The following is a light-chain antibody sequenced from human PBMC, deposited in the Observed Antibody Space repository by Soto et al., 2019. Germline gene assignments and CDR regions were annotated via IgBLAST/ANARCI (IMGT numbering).Light chain of an antibody. Sequence: DIQMTQSPSTLSASVGDRVTITCRASHSISSWLAWYQQKPGKAPKLLIYKASSLESRVPSRFSGSGSGTEFTLTISSLQPDDFATYYCQQYNSYWTFGQGTKVDIK. V-gene: IGKV1-5*03. J-gene: IGKJ1*01. CDR2: KAS. CDR3: QQYNSYWT. CDR1: HSISSW.